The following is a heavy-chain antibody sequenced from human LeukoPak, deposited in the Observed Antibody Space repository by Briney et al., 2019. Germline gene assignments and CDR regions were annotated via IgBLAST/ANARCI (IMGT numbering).Heavy chain of an antibody. Sequence: GGSLRLSCVVSGFAFSNYAMSWVRQAPGKGLEWVSVISGGGSTTYYADSVKGRFTISRDNSKNTLYLQMNGLRADDTAIYYCAKVSIAAADTLRNYDYWGQGTLVTVSS. CDR3: AKVSIAAADTLRNYDY. D-gene: IGHD6-13*01. J-gene: IGHJ4*02. CDR1: GFAFSNYA. CDR2: ISGGGSTT. V-gene: IGHV3-23*01.